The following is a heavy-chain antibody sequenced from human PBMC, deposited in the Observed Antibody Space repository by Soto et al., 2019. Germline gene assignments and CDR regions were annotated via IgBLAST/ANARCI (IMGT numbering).Heavy chain of an antibody. CDR2: IYYSGST. J-gene: IGHJ5*02. V-gene: IGHV4-59*01. CDR3: ARSPHDPPRWFDP. Sequence: QVPLQESGPGLVKPSETLSLTCTVSGGSISSYYWSWIRQPPGKGLEWIGYIYYSGSTNYNPSLKSRVTISVDTSKNQFSLKLSSVTAADTAVYYCARSPHDPPRWFDPWGQGTLVTVSS. CDR1: GGSISSYY.